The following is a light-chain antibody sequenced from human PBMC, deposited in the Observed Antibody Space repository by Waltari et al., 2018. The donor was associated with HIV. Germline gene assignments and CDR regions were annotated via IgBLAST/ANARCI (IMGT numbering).Light chain of an antibody. Sequence: EIVLTQSPATLSLSPGERATLSCRASPSVSSYLAWYQQKPGQAPRLLIYYASNRATVIPARFSGSGSGTDCTLTISSLEPEDFAVYDCQQRYNWLDTFGQGTKLEIK. CDR2: YAS. J-gene: IGKJ2*01. V-gene: IGKV3-11*01. CDR3: QQRYNWLDT. CDR1: PSVSSY.